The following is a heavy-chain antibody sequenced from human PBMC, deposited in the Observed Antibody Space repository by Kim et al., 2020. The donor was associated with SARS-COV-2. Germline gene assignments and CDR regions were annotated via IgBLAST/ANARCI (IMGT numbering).Heavy chain of an antibody. D-gene: IGHD2-2*01. CDR3: ARDGYESPFDY. V-gene: IGHV3-11*04. J-gene: IGHJ4*02. CDR2: I. Sequence: IYYADSVKGRFTISRDNAKNSLYLQMNSLRAEDTAVYYCARDGYESPFDYWGQGTLVTVSS.